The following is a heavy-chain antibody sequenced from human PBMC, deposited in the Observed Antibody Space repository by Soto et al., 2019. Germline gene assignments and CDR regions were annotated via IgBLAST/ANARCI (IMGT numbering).Heavy chain of an antibody. D-gene: IGHD1-26*01. V-gene: IGHV4-59*12. CDR3: ARESLVGATGVFDGLDY. CDR1: GGSISSYY. J-gene: IGHJ4*02. Sequence: SETLSLTCTVSGGSISSYYWSWIRQPPGKGLEWIGYSYYSGSTNYNPSLKSRVTISVDTSKNQFSLKLSSVTAADTAVYYCARESLVGATGVFDGLDYWGQGTLVTVSS. CDR2: SYYSGST.